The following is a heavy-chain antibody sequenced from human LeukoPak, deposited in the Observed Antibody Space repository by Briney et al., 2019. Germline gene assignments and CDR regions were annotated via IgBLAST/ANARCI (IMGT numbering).Heavy chain of an antibody. CDR3: TTDGGYGGNEYADY. Sequence: GGSLRLSCAASGFTFSNAWMSWVRRAPGKGLEWVGRIKSKTDGGTTDYAAPVKGRFTISRDDSKNTLYLQMNSLKTEDTAVYYCTTDGGYGGNEYADYWGQGTLVTVSS. CDR1: GFTFSNAW. D-gene: IGHD4-23*01. CDR2: IKSKTDGGTT. V-gene: IGHV3-15*01. J-gene: IGHJ4*02.